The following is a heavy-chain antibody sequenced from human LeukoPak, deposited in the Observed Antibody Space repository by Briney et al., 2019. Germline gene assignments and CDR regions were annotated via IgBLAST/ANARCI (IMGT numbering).Heavy chain of an antibody. CDR2: ISAYNGNT. Sequence: ASVKVSCKASGYTFTSYGISWVRQAPGQGLEWMGWISAYNGNTNYAQKLQGRVTMTTDTSTSTAYMELRSLRSDDTAVYYCARERGGFDYYYYMDVWGKGTTVTISS. V-gene: IGHV1-18*01. CDR3: ARERGGFDYYYYMDV. CDR1: GYTFTSYG. J-gene: IGHJ6*03.